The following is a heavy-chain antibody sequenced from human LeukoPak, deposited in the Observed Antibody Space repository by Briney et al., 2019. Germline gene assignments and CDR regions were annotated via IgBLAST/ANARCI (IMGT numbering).Heavy chain of an antibody. CDR2: ISTYNGHT. D-gene: IGHD2-15*01. V-gene: IGHV1-18*01. Sequence: SVKVSCKASGYTFTSYGISWVRQAPGQGLEWMGWISTYNGHTNYARKVQGRVTMTTDTSTSTAYMELRSLRSDDTAVYYCAREGGGYWRGGRCYSSNGWYGGLNYWGQGTLVTVSS. CDR3: AREGGGYWRGGRCYSSNGWYGGLNY. CDR1: GYTFTSYG. J-gene: IGHJ4*02.